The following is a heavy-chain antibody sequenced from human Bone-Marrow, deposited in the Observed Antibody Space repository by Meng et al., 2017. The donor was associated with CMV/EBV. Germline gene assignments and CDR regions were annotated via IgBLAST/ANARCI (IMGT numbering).Heavy chain of an antibody. Sequence: SETLSLTCTVSGGSISSSSYYWGWIRQPPGKGLEWIGSIYYSGSTHYNPSLKSRVTISVDTSKNQFSLKLSSVTAADTAVYYCARGGQLANYWGQGTLVTFSS. D-gene: IGHD6-13*01. CDR2: IYYSGST. CDR1: GGSISSSSYY. V-gene: IGHV4-39*07. J-gene: IGHJ4*02. CDR3: ARGGQLANY.